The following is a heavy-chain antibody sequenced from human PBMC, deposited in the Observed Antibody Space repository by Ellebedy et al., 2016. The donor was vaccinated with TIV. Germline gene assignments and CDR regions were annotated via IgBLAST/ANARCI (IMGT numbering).Heavy chain of an antibody. CDR2: ISFAGNHK. Sequence: GGSLRLSXAASGFTFRDSVMHWVRQAPGRGLEWVAAISFAGNHKHYADAVQGRFTISRDNSKNTLYLQMNSLTSEDTAVYYCARLMEVATVVYYYGMDVWGQGTTVTVSS. J-gene: IGHJ6*02. CDR1: GFTFRDSV. D-gene: IGHD5-24*01. CDR3: ARLMEVATVVYYYGMDV. V-gene: IGHV3-30-3*01.